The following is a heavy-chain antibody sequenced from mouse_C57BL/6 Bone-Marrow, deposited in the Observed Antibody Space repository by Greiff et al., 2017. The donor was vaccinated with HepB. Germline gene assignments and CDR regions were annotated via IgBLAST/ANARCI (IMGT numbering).Heavy chain of an antibody. CDR2: ISDGGSYT. Sequence: EVQLVESGGGLVKPGGSLKLSCAASGFTFSSYAMSWVRQTPEKRLEWVATISDGGSYTYYPDNVKGRFTISRDNAKNNLYLQMSHLKSEDTAMYYCARERYYGSSPSWFAYWGQGTLVTVSA. CDR1: GFTFSSYA. J-gene: IGHJ3*01. V-gene: IGHV5-4*01. D-gene: IGHD1-1*01. CDR3: ARERYYGSSPSWFAY.